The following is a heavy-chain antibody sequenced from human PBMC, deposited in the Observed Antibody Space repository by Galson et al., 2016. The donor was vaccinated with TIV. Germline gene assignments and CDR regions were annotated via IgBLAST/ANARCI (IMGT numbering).Heavy chain of an antibody. CDR3: ARDRYYDASGYYYYYYGMDV. J-gene: IGHJ6*02. CDR1: GFIVTDNY. V-gene: IGHV3-66*02. Sequence: SLRLSCAASGFIVTDNYISWVRQAPGKGLEWVSVTKSDGSTAYADSVKGRFTISRGSSKNILYLQMDSLRAEDTAVYHCARDRYYDASGYYYYYYGMDVWGQGTTVTVSS. CDR2: TKSDGST. D-gene: IGHD3-22*01.